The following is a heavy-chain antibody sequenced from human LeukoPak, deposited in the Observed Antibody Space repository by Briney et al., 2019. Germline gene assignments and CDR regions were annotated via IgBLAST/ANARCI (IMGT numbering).Heavy chain of an antibody. CDR3: TRGSIAYYYMDV. V-gene: IGHV4-59*01. CDR2: IYYSGST. D-gene: IGHD3-22*01. CDR1: GGSISSYY. J-gene: IGHJ6*03. Sequence: SETLSLTCTVSGGSISSYYWSWIRQPPGKGLGWIGNIYYSGSTNYNPSLKSRVTISVDTSKNQFSLKLSSVTAVDTAVYYCTRGSIAYYYMDVWGKGTTVTISS.